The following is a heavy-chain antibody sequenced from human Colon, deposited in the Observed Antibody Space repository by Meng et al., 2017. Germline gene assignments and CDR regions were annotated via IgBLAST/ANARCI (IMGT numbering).Heavy chain of an antibody. V-gene: IGHV2-5*02. CDR1: GLSLSSSGVS. J-gene: IGHJ4*02. Sequence: QITMNESGPTLVKPTHTPTLTFSLSGLSLSSSGVSVGCIRQPPGKALEWLALIYCGYTNRCSPTLKNRLTITKDTSRNRVVLTVTYVDPVDTATYYCIHRREDPRSAYYYLDNWGRGTLVTVSS. CDR3: IHRREDPRSAYYYLDN. CDR2: IYCGYTN. D-gene: IGHD1-26*01.